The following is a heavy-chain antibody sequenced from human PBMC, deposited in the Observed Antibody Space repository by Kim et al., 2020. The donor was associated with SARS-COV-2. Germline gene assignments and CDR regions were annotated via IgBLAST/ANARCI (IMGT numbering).Heavy chain of an antibody. Sequence: VKGRFTISRDNAKNSLYLQMKSLGAEDTAVYYCARGTQITMIVVVIGFDYWGQGTLVTVSS. D-gene: IGHD3-22*01. V-gene: IGHV3-48*03. CDR3: ARGTQITMIVVVIGFDY. J-gene: IGHJ4*02.